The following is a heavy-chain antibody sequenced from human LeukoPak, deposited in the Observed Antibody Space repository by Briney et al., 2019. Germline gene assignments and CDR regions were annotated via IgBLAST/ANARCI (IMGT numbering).Heavy chain of an antibody. CDR3: ARGRRSGSFYFDY. CDR1: GFTFSDYY. Sequence: GGSLRLSCAASGFTFSDYYMSWIRQAPGKGLEWVSYISSSYIYYADSVKGRFTISRDNAKNSLYLQMNSLRAEDTAVYYCARGRRSGSFYFDYWGQGTLVTVSS. D-gene: IGHD3-10*01. CDR2: ISSSYI. V-gene: IGHV3-11*06. J-gene: IGHJ4*02.